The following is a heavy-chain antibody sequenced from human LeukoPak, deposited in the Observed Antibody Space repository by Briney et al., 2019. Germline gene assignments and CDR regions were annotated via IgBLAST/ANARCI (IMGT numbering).Heavy chain of an antibody. CDR1: GFTFCAYA. J-gene: IGHJ4*02. Sequence: GGSLRLSCAASGFTFCAYAMHWVRQAPGKGLEWLAVISNDGTIKYYADSVKGRFTISRDNSRNIMNLQTDSLRPEDTAVYYCARAGYYYDSSGYYYFDYWGQGTLVTVSS. CDR3: ARAGYYYDSSGYYYFDY. CDR2: ISNDGTIK. V-gene: IGHV3-30*04. D-gene: IGHD3-22*01.